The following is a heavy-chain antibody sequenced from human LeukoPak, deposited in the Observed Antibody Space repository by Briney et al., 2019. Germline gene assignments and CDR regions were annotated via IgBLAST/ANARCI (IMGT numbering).Heavy chain of an antibody. D-gene: IGHD6-19*01. CDR2: IYPGDSDT. CDR1: GYSFTSYW. CDR3: ARPPLPGIAVAGTGHYWYFDL. V-gene: IGHV5-51*01. Sequence: GESLKISCKGSGYSFTSYWIGWVRQMPGKGLEWMGIIYPGDSDTRYSPSFQGQVTISADKSISTAYLQWSSLKASDTAMYCCARPPLPGIAVAGTGHYWYFDLWGRGTLVTVSS. J-gene: IGHJ2*01.